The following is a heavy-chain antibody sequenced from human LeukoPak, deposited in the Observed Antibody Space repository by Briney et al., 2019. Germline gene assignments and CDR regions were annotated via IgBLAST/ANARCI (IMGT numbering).Heavy chain of an antibody. J-gene: IGHJ4*02. V-gene: IGHV3-23*01. CDR2: ISVSGGST. CDR3: ARDGTIDY. CDR1: GFTLSSYA. Sequence: GGSLRLSCAASGFTLSSYAMSWVRQAPGKGLEWVSSISVSGGSTYYADSVKGRFTISRDNSKNTLYLQMNSLRAEDTAVYYCARDGTIDYWGQGTLVTVSS. D-gene: IGHD1-1*01.